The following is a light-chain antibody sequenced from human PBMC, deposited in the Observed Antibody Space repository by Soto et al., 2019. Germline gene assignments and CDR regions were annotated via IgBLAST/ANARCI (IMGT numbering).Light chain of an antibody. CDR1: QSVSSN. CDR2: GAS. V-gene: IGKV3-15*01. Sequence: ETVMTQSPATLSVSPGERATLSCRASQSVSSNLAWYQQKPGQAPRLLIYGASTRATAIPARFSGSGSGTEFTLTISSLQSGDFGVYYCQQYHSWPPMYTFGQGTKLEIK. CDR3: QQYHSWPPMYT. J-gene: IGKJ2*01.